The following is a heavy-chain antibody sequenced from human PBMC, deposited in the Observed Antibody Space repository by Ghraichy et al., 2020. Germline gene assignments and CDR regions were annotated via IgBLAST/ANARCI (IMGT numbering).Heavy chain of an antibody. CDR1: GFTFSTYA. D-gene: IGHD6-13*01. V-gene: IGHV3-23*01. CDR3: AKYGGSSWYYFDY. Sequence: GGSLRLSCAASGFTFSTYAMSWVRQAPGKGLEWVSAISGSGGSTYYADSVKGRFTISRDNSKNTLYLQMNSLRAEDTAVYYCAKYGGSSWYYFDYWGQGTLVTVSS. J-gene: IGHJ4*02. CDR2: ISGSGGST.